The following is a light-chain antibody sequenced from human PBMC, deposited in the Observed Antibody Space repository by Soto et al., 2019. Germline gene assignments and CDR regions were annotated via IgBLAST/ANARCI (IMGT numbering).Light chain of an antibody. CDR1: QGISSA. Sequence: IQMSQSPSSLSASVGDRVTITCRASQGISSALAWDQQKPGNGPTLLIYDASSLESGVPSRFSGSGSGTDFTLTISSLQPEDVATYYYQQLKNDPHAITFGQGTRLEIK. CDR3: QQLKNDPHAIT. CDR2: DAS. J-gene: IGKJ5*01. V-gene: IGKV1D-13*01.